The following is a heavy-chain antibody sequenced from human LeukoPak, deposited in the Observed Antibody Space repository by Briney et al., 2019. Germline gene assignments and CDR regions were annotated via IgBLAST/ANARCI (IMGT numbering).Heavy chain of an antibody. CDR3: ARDRLGGDEY. CDR1: GFTVSSNY. D-gene: IGHD3-10*01. Sequence: GGSLRLSCAASGFTVSSNYMSWVRQAPGKGLEWVANIKEDGSEKDYLDSVEGRFNISRDNAKDSLYLQMNSLRAEDTAVYYCARDRLGGDEYWGQGTLVTVSS. V-gene: IGHV3-7*01. CDR2: IKEDGSEK. J-gene: IGHJ4*02.